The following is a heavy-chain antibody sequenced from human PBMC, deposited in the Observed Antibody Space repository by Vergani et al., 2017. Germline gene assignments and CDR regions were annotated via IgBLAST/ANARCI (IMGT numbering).Heavy chain of an antibody. V-gene: IGHV1-2*02. CDR2: INPNSGGT. CDR3: ARSGRPGNWFDP. CDR1: GYTFTGYY. D-gene: IGHD6-25*01. Sequence: VQLVQSGAEVKKPGASVKVSCKASGYTFTGYYMNWVRQAPGQGLEWMGWINPNSGGTKYAKKFQGRVTMTRDKAISTAYMEPSRLRYDDTAVYYCARSGRPGNWFDPWGQGTLVTVSS. J-gene: IGHJ5*02.